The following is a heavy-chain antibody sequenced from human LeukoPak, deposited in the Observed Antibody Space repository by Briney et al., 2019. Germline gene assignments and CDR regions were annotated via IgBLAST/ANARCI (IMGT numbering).Heavy chain of an antibody. CDR1: GFTFSSYA. V-gene: IGHV3-23*01. CDR2: ISSSGGST. D-gene: IGHD6-13*01. CDR3: AKDQSVRGYTPRVVFVL. Sequence: HPGGSLRLSCAASGFTFSSYAMSWVRQAPGKGLEWVSAISSSGGSTYYADSVKGRFTISRANSKNTLYLQMNSLRAEDTAVYYWAKDQSVRGYTPRVVFVLGGRGPLVTVSS. J-gene: IGHJ2*01.